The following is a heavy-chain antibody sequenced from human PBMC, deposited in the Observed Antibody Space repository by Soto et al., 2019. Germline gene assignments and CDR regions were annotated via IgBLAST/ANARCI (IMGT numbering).Heavy chain of an antibody. CDR3: ARTQSQYYYYGMDV. V-gene: IGHV4-61*01. J-gene: IGHJ6*02. Sequence: SETLSLTCTVSGGSVSSGSYYWSWIRQPPGKGLEWIGYIYYSGSTNYNTSLKSRVTISVDTSKNQFSLKLSSVPAADTAVYYCARTQSQYYYYGMDVWGQGPTVTVSS. CDR2: IYYSGST. CDR1: GGSVSSGSYY.